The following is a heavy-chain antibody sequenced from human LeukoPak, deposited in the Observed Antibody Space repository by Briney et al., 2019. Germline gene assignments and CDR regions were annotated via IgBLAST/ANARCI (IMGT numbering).Heavy chain of an antibody. D-gene: IGHD6-19*01. CDR2: IRQDGSDK. CDR1: GFTFNNYW. Sequence: QTGGSLRLSCAASGFTFNNYWMSWVRQAPGKGLEWVANIRQDGSDKYYVDSVKGRFTISRDNAENSLCLQMNSLRAEDTAVYYCVTESGWLFDYWGQGTLVTVSS. J-gene: IGHJ4*02. CDR3: VTESGWLFDY. V-gene: IGHV3-7*01.